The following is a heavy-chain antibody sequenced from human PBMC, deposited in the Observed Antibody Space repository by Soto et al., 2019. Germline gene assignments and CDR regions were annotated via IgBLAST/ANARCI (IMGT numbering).Heavy chain of an antibody. D-gene: IGHD3-10*01. CDR2: ISAYNGNT. CDR1: GYTFTSYG. Sequence: GASVKVSCKASGYTFTSYGISWVRQAPGQGLEWMGWISAYNGNTNYAQKLQGRVTMTTDTSTSTAYMELRSLRSDDTAVYYCARDSMVYSYYGMDAWGQGTTVPVAS. CDR3: ARDSMVYSYYGMDA. V-gene: IGHV1-18*01. J-gene: IGHJ6*02.